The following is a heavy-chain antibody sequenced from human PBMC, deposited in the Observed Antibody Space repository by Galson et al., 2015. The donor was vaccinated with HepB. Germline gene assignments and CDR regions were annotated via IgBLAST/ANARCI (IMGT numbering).Heavy chain of an antibody. J-gene: IGHJ4*02. CDR1: GGSISSYY. D-gene: IGHD3-22*01. V-gene: IGHV4-59*01. CDR2: IYYSGST. Sequence: ETLSLTCAVSGGSISSYYWSWIRQPPGKGLEWIGYIYYSGSTNYNPSLKSRVTISVDTSKNQFSLKLSSVTAADTAVYYCARTYYYDSSGSPFDYWGQGTLVTVSS. CDR3: ARTYYYDSSGSPFDY.